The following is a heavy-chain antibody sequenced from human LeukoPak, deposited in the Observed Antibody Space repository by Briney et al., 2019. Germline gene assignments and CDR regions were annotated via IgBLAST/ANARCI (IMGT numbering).Heavy chain of an antibody. Sequence: GGSLRLSCAASGFTFSSYAMSWVRQAPGKGLEWVSAISGSGGSTYYADSVKGRFTISRDNSKNTLYLQMNGLRAEDTAVYYCAKGVSHSSGWYANYYYGMDVWGQGTTVTVSS. CDR2: ISGSGGST. D-gene: IGHD6-19*01. J-gene: IGHJ6*02. V-gene: IGHV3-23*01. CDR3: AKGVSHSSGWYANYYYGMDV. CDR1: GFTFSSYA.